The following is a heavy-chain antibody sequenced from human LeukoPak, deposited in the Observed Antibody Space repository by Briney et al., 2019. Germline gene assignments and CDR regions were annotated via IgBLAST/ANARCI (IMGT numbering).Heavy chain of an antibody. CDR3: ARLPPYYGSGSYYTPGYYYYGMDV. D-gene: IGHD3-10*01. J-gene: IGHJ6*02. CDR2: IYPGDSDT. Sequence: GESLKISCKGSGYSFTSYWIGWVRQMPGKGLEWMGIIYPGDSDTRYSPSFQGQVTISADKSISTAYLQWSSLKASDTAMYYCARLPPYYGSGSYYTPGYYYYGMDVWGQGTTVTVSS. V-gene: IGHV5-51*01. CDR1: GYSFTSYW.